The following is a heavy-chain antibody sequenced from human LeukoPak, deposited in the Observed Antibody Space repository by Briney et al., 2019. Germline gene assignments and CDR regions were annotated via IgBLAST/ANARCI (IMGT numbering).Heavy chain of an antibody. CDR2: INHSGGT. CDR3: ARGPALQDIVVVVADSIDY. J-gene: IGHJ4*02. Sequence: SETLSLTCAVYGGSFSGYYWSWIRQPPGKGLEWIGEINHSGGTNYNPSLKSRVTISVDTSKNQFSLKLSSVTAADTAVYYCARGPALQDIVVVVADSIDYWGQGTLVTVSS. D-gene: IGHD2-15*01. CDR1: GGSFSGYY. V-gene: IGHV4-34*01.